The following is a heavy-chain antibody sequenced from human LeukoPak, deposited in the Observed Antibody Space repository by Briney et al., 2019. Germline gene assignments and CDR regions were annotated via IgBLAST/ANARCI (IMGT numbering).Heavy chain of an antibody. J-gene: IGHJ3*02. CDR3: ARVIGSTVAIGGEGAFDI. CDR1: GYTLTSYG. D-gene: IGHD4-23*01. Sequence: ASVKVSSRASGYTLTSYGISWVRQAPGQGLEWMGWISAYNGNTNYAQKLQGRVTMTTDTSPSTAYMELRSLRSDDTAVYYCARVIGSTVAIGGEGAFDIWGQGTMVTVSS. CDR2: ISAYNGNT. V-gene: IGHV1-18*01.